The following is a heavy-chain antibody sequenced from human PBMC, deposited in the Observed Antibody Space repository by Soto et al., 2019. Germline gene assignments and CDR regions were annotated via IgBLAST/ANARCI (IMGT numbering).Heavy chain of an antibody. Sequence: EVQLLESGGGLEQTGGSLRLSCAASGFNFDSYAMGWVRQAPGKGLEWVSAISSRGDRVYYADSVKGRSTISRANSKNTLFLQMNSLRAEDTAVFYCAKAPHASDYAGRGFDFWGQGTLVTVSS. CDR3: AKAPHASDYAGRGFDF. V-gene: IGHV3-23*01. J-gene: IGHJ4*02. D-gene: IGHD5-12*01. CDR2: ISSRGDRV. CDR1: GFNFDSYA.